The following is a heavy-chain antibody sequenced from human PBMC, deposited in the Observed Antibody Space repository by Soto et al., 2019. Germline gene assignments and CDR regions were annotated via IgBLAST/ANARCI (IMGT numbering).Heavy chain of an antibody. CDR3: ARVPFVGYFDWLDP. J-gene: IGHJ5*02. CDR1: GASISSYY. Sequence: SETLSLTCSVSGASISSYYWTWIRQPPGGGLEWIGYMHHTQGTNDNPSLRGRVHMSIDTSMNQFSLRLTSVTAADTAVYYCARVPFVGYFDWLDPRGHGTLVTVSS. CDR2: MHHTQGT. D-gene: IGHD3-9*01. V-gene: IGHV4-59*01.